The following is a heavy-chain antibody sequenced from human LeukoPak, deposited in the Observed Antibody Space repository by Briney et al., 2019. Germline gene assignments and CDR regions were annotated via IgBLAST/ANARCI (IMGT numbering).Heavy chain of an antibody. D-gene: IGHD3-10*01. V-gene: IGHV5-51*01. CDR3: ARPAGTAWSGIYFDY. Sequence: GESLKISCKGSGYSFKDYWIGWVRQMPGKGLEWMGIIYPAVSEIRYSPSFEGQVTISADRSISTAYVQWSNLKASDSAMYYCARPAGTAWSGIYFDYWGQGTLVTISS. J-gene: IGHJ4*02. CDR1: GYSFKDYW. CDR2: IYPAVSEI.